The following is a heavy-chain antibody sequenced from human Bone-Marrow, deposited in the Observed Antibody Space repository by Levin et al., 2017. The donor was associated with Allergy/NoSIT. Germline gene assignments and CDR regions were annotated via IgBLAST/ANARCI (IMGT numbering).Heavy chain of an antibody. CDR2: ISGSGGST. J-gene: IGHJ6*03. V-gene: IGHV3-23*01. Sequence: GGSLRLSCAASGFTFSSYAMSWVRQAPGKGLEWVSAISGSGGSTYYADSVKGRFTISRDNSKNTLYLQMNSLRAEDTAVYYCAKAEDSSPLYYYYYYYMDGWGKGTTVTVSS. CDR3: AKAEDSSPLYYYYYYYMDG. CDR1: GFTFSSYA. D-gene: IGHD6-6*01.